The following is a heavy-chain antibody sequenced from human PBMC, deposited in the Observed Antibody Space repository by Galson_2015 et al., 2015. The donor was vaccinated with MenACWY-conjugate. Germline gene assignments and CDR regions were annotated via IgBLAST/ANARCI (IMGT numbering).Heavy chain of an antibody. V-gene: IGHV3-74*03. J-gene: IGHJ5*02. CDR1: GFTFNHYW. CDR3: TRGNDGCGRFDP. CDR2: ISPDGSVT. Sequence: SLRLSCAASGFTFNHYWMHWVRQAPGKGLVWVSRISPDGSVTKYADSVTGRFTLSRDNAKNTLYLKMNSLRGDDTAVYYCTRGNDGCGRFDPWGQGTLVTVSS. D-gene: IGHD5-24*01.